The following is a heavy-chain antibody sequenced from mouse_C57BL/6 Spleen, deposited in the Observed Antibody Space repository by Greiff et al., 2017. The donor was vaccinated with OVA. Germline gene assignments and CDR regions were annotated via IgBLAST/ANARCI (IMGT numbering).Heavy chain of an antibody. J-gene: IGHJ3*01. CDR2: INPSTGGT. V-gene: IGHV1-42*01. D-gene: IGHD2-2*01. Sequence: VQLQQSGPELVKPGASVKISCKASGYSFTGYYMNWVKQSPEKSLEWIGEINPSTGGTTYNQKFKAKATLTVDESSSTAYMQLKSLTSEDSAVYYCARKGKMVTTWFAYWGQGTLVTVSA. CDR3: ARKGKMVTTWFAY. CDR1: GYSFTGYY.